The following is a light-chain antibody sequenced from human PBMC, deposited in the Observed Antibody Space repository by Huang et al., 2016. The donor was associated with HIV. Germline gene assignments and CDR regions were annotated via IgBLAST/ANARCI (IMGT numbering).Light chain of an antibody. CDR1: QSGLKTSNNKNY. J-gene: IGKJ1*01. CDR2: WAS. CDR3: HQYYTTLRT. V-gene: IGKV4-1*01. Sequence: DIVMTQSPDSLAVSLGERATINCKSSQSGLKTSNNKNYLAWYQQKPGQPPKLLIYWASTRGSGVPDRFSGSGSGTDFTLTISSLQAEDVAVYYCHQYYTTLRTFGQGTKVEVK.